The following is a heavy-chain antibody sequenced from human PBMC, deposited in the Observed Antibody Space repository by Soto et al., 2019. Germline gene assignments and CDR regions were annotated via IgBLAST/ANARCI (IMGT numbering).Heavy chain of an antibody. CDR2: VYYTGST. V-gene: IGHV4-59*01. CDR1: GGSISGSY. Sequence: SETLSLTCSVFGGSISGSYWSWIRQSPGKGLEWLGYVYYTGSTNYSPSLRSRVSISVDTSRNEFSLRLSSVTAADTAVYFCARSVAVPGAHIDYWGQGTQVTVSS. D-gene: IGHD6-19*01. J-gene: IGHJ4*02. CDR3: ARSVAVPGAHIDY.